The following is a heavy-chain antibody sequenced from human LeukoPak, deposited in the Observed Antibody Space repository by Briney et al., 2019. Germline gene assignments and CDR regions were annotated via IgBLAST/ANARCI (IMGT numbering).Heavy chain of an antibody. CDR2: IYNSGST. CDR3: ARTYSSYDFDY. V-gene: IGHV4-31*03. J-gene: IGHJ4*02. D-gene: IGHD5-12*01. Sequence: PSETLSLTCTVSGGSISRVGDYWSWSRQHPGKGVERIGYIYNSGSTYYTPSLKSRVTISVDTSNNQSSMKLSSVTADDTAVYYCARTYSSYDFDYWWEGTLVVASS. CDR1: GGSISRVGDY.